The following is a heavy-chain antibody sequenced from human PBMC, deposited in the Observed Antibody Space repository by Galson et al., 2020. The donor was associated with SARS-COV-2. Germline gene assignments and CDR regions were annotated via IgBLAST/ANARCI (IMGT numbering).Heavy chain of an antibody. CDR1: GYTFTSYG. D-gene: IGHD3-22*01. J-gene: IGHJ4*02. Sequence: ASVKVSCKASGYTFTSYGISWVRQAPGQGLEWMGWISAYNGNTNYAQKLQGRVTMTTDTSTSTAYMELRSLRSDDTAVYYCARSGAYYYDSRGLDYWGQGTLVTVSS. CDR3: ARSGAYYYDSRGLDY. V-gene: IGHV1-18*01. CDR2: ISAYNGNT.